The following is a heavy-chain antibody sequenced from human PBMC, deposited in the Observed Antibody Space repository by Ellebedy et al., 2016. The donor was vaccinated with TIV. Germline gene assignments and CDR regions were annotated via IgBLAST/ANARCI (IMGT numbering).Heavy chain of an antibody. CDR2: ISAYNGNT. CDR3: AKKPLIAVAGNGAISCWFDP. V-gene: IGHV1-18*01. J-gene: IGHJ5*02. Sequence: AASVKVSCKASGYTFTSYGISWVRQAPGQGLEWMGWISAYNGNTNYAQKLQGRVTMTTDTSTSTAYMELRSLRSDDTAVYYCAKKPLIAVAGNGAISCWFDPWGQGILVTVSS. CDR1: GYTFTSYG. D-gene: IGHD6-19*01.